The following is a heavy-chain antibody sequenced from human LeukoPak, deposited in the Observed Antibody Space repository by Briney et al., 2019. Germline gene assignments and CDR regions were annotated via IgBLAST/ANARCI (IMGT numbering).Heavy chain of an antibody. J-gene: IGHJ6*02. V-gene: IGHV4-59*01. CDR1: GGSISGYY. CDR3: AKFGADYDMYV. Sequence: PSETLSLTCTVSGGSISGYYWTWIRQPPGKGLEWTGQIYYNGKADYNPSLESRITISVDTSKNKISLKLNSVTAADTAIYYCAKFGADYDMYVWGQGITVAVSS. CDR2: IYYNGKA. D-gene: IGHD3-16*01.